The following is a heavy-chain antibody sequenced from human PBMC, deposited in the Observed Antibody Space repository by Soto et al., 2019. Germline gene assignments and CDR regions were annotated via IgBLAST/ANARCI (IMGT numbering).Heavy chain of an antibody. J-gene: IGHJ3*02. CDR2: ISSSSSYI. CDR3: ASMTSAVDAFDI. CDR1: GFTFSSYS. D-gene: IGHD2-21*02. Sequence: GGSLRLSCAASGFTFSSYSMNWVRQAPGKGLEWVSSISSSSSYIYYADSVKGRFTISRDNAKNSLYLQMNSLRAEDTAVYYCASMTSAVDAFDIWGQGTMVTVSS. V-gene: IGHV3-21*01.